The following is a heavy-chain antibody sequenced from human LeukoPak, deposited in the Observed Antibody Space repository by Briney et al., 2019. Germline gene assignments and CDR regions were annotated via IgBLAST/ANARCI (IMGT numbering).Heavy chain of an antibody. CDR3: ARKRTGGYFDY. CDR1: GFTFSSYW. Sequence: GSLRLSCAASGFTFSSYWMSWVRQAPGKGLEWVANIKQDGSEKYYVDSVKGRITISRDNAKNSLYLQMNSLRAEDTAVYYCARKRTGGYFDYWGQGTLVTVSS. CDR2: IKQDGSEK. V-gene: IGHV3-7*01. D-gene: IGHD1-14*01. J-gene: IGHJ4*02.